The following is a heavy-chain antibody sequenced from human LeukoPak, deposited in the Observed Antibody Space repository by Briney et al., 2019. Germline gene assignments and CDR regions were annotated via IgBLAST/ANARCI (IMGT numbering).Heavy chain of an antibody. CDR3: ATDLLGAHITMVRGVSDAFDI. CDR2: FDPEDGET. D-gene: IGHD3-10*01. Sequence: ASVKVSCKVSGYTLTELSMHWVRQAPGKGLEWMGGFDPEDGETIYAQKFQGRVTMTEDTSTDTAYMELSSLRSEDTAVYYCATDLLGAHITMVRGVSDAFDIWGQGTMVTASS. V-gene: IGHV1-24*01. CDR1: GYTLTELS. J-gene: IGHJ3*02.